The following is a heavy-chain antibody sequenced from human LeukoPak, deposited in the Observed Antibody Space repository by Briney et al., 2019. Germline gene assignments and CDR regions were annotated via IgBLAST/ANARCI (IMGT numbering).Heavy chain of an antibody. J-gene: IGHJ1*01. V-gene: IGHV3-23*01. CDR1: GFIFISYD. Sequence: GGSLRLSCEASGFIFISYDMTWVRQAPGKGLEWVSSIDYDGGSGHYADSVKGRFTISRDNSNNTLFLHLNSLRGEDTAVYYCTRNSGWYGLSWGQGTLVTVSS. CDR2: IDYDGGSG. CDR3: TRNSGWYGLS. D-gene: IGHD6-19*01.